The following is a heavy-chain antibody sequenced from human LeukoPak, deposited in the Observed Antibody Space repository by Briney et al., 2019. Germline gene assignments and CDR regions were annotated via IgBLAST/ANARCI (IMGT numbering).Heavy chain of an antibody. Sequence: ASVKVSCKVSGYTLTELSMHWVRQAPGKGPEWMGGFDREDGEAIYAQKFQGRVTMTEDTSTDTAYMELSNLRSEDTAVYYCATSHGSGSPVDYWGQGTLVTVSS. V-gene: IGHV1-24*01. D-gene: IGHD1-26*01. CDR2: FDREDGEA. CDR3: ATSHGSGSPVDY. CDR1: GYTLTELS. J-gene: IGHJ4*02.